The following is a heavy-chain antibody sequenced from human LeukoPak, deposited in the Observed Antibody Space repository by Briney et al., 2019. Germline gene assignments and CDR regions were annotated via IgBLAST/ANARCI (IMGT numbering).Heavy chain of an antibody. V-gene: IGHV1-2*02. CDR2: INPNSGAT. D-gene: IGHD3-22*01. CDR1: GYSFTGYY. Sequence: ASVKVSCKASGYSFTGYYIHWVRQAPGQGLEWMGWINPNSGATNYAQKFQGRVTMTRDTSVSTAYMELSSLRSDDTAVYFCARGVVIITPHFDFWGQGTLVTVSS. J-gene: IGHJ4*02. CDR3: ARGVVIITPHFDF.